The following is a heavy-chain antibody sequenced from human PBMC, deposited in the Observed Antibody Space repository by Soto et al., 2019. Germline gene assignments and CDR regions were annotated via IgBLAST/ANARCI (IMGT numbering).Heavy chain of an antibody. Sequence: SETVSLTCAVYGGSFSGYYWTWIRQPPGKGLEWIGDINHSGSTNYNSSLKGRVTISVDTSKNQLSLSLRSVTAADTAVYYCAREEVPQWFTRGYYGMDVWGQGTTVTVSS. CDR2: INHSGST. D-gene: IGHD2-2*01. V-gene: IGHV4-34*01. J-gene: IGHJ6*02. CDR3: AREEVPQWFTRGYYGMDV. CDR1: GGSFSGYY.